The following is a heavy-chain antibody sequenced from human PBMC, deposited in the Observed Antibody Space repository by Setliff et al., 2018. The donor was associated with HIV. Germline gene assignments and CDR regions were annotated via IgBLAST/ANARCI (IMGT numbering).Heavy chain of an antibody. J-gene: IGHJ4*02. V-gene: IGHV4-4*09. D-gene: IGHD1-26*01. CDR2: IYTSGST. CDR1: GGSITNYY. Sequence: PSETLSLTCTVSGGSITNYYWSWIRQPPGKELQWIGYIYTSGSTSYNPSLKSRVTISVDTSKNQFSLKVSSVTAADTAVYYCARRGSYSSPETLWGQGTLVTVSS. CDR3: ARRGSYSSPETL.